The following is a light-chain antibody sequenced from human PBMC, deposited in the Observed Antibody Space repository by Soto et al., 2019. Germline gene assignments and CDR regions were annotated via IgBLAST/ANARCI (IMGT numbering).Light chain of an antibody. CDR3: QQTFGLSLT. CDR1: QSINIY. V-gene: IGKV1-39*01. J-gene: IGKJ4*01. Sequence: DIQMTQSPSSLSASVGARVTITCRASQSINIYLNWYQQQPGQAPNLVIYTASLLQSGVPSRFSGSRSGTYLTLTITGLQPEDFATFFCQQTFGLSLTFGGGPTVALK. CDR2: TAS.